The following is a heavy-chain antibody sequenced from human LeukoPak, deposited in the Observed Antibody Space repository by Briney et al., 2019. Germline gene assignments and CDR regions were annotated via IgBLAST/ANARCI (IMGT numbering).Heavy chain of an antibody. CDR3: AKQLGSHRFDP. J-gene: IGHJ5*02. D-gene: IGHD1-1*01. Sequence: GASVKVSCKASGYTFTGYYMHWVRQAPGQGLEWMGWINPNSGGTNYARKFQGRVTMTRDTSISTAYMELSRLRSDDTAVYYCAKQLGSHRFDPWGQGTLVTVSS. V-gene: IGHV1-2*02. CDR1: GYTFTGYY. CDR2: INPNSGGT.